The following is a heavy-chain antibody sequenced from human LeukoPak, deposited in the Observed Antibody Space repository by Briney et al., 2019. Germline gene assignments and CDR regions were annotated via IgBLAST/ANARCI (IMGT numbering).Heavy chain of an antibody. CDR3: AKAPRLRHDAFDI. CDR2: ISSSGSYI. CDR1: GFTFSSYG. D-gene: IGHD4-17*01. J-gene: IGHJ3*02. Sequence: PGGSLRLSCAASGFTFSSYGMNWVRQAPGKGLEWVSSISSSGSYIYYADSVKGRFTISRDNAKNSLYLQMNSLRAEDTAVYYCAKAPRLRHDAFDIWGQGTMVTVSS. V-gene: IGHV3-21*04.